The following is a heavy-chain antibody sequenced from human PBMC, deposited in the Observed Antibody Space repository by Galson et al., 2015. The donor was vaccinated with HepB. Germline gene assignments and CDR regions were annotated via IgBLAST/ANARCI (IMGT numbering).Heavy chain of an antibody. CDR1: GDSVSSNSAA. CDR2: TYYRSKWYN. J-gene: IGHJ4*02. D-gene: IGHD6-13*01. CDR3: ARGRVAAPVTFTLRRTYYFDY. Sequence: CAISGDSVSSNSAAWNWIRQSPSRGLEWLGRTYYRSKWYNDYAVSLKSRITINPDTSKNQFSLQLNSVTPEDTAVYFCARGRVAAPVTFTLRRTYYFDYWGQGTLVTVSS. V-gene: IGHV6-1*01.